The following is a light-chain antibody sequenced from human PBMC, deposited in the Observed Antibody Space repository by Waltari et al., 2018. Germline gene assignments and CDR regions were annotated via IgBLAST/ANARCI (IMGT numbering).Light chain of an antibody. CDR2: GVN. CDR1: GSNIGAYD. V-gene: IGLV1-40*01. CDR3: QSYDPDLSVV. J-gene: IGLJ2*01. Sequence: QSVLTQPPSVSGAPGQRVAISCTGSGSNIGAYDVHWYQQHPGKAPKLLSYGVNTRPVGVPDRFSGSQFGTSASLAITGLQAEDEADYYCQSYDPDLSVVFGGGTKLTVL.